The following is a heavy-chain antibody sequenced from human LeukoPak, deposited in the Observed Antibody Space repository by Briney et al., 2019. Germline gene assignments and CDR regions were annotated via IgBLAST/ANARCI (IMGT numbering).Heavy chain of an antibody. J-gene: IGHJ4*02. CDR2: INSDGSRT. CDR3: ARELPREVTLDY. CDR1: GFTLSSYE. Sequence: PGGSLRLSCAASGFTLSSYEMHWVRQAPGKGLVWVSRINSDGSRTGYADSVKGRFTISRDNAKNTLYLQMNSLRTEDTAIYYCARELPREVTLDYWAQGTLVTVSS. V-gene: IGHV3-74*01. D-gene: IGHD2-21*02.